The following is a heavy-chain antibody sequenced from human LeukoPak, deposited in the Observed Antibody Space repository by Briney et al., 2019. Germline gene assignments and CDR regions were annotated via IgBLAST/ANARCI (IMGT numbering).Heavy chain of an antibody. Sequence: PSETLSLTCGVSGGSISTTNWWTWVRQPPGEGLEWIGEVHLSGRTHYNPSLESRVTMSVDMSENHISLRLTSVTAADRAVYYCAREGGPYRPLDDSGQGTRVTVSS. J-gene: IGHJ4*02. V-gene: IGHV4-4*02. CDR1: GGSISTTNW. CDR2: VHLSGRT. CDR3: AREGGPYRPLDD.